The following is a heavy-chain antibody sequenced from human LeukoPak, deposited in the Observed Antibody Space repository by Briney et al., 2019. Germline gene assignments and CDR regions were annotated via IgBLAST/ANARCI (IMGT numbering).Heavy chain of an antibody. J-gene: IGHJ6*04. CDR3: SRALEV. CDR2: INQDGREK. V-gene: IGHV3-7*01. CDR1: GFIFRSYW. Sequence: GGSLRLSREVSGFIFRSYWMDWVRQAPGRGLEWVANINQDGREKYFLDSVKGRFTIFRDNAKNTLYLQMNSLRAEDTAVYYCSRALEVWGKGTTVTVSS.